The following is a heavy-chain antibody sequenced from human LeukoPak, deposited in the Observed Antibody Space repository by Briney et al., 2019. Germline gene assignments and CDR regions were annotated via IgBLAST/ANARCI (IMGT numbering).Heavy chain of an antibody. D-gene: IGHD6-13*01. CDR2: IIPIFGTA. CDR1: GGTFSSYA. Sequence: PWASVKVSCKASGGTFSSYAISWVRQAPGQGLEWMGGIIPIFGTANYAQKFQGRVTITADKSTSTAYMELSSLRSEDTAVYYCARSSIIAAAGPYYFDYWGQGTLVTVSS. V-gene: IGHV1-69*06. CDR3: ARSSIIAAAGPYYFDY. J-gene: IGHJ4*02.